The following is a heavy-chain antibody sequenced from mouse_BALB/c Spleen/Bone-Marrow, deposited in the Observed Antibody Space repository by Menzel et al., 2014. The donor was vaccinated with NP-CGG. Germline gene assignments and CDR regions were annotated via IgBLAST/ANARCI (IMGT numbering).Heavy chain of an antibody. CDR3: AGTAPENFDY. D-gene: IGHD1-2*01. CDR1: GFNIKDTY. J-gene: IGHJ2*01. Sequence: VQLQQSGAELAKPGASVKLSCTASGFNIKDTYMHWVKQSPEQGLEWIGRIDPANGNTKYDPKFQGNATITADTSSNTASLKLSSLTSEDTAVYYCAGTAPENFDYWGQGTTLTVSS. CDR2: IDPANGNT. V-gene: IGHV14-3*02.